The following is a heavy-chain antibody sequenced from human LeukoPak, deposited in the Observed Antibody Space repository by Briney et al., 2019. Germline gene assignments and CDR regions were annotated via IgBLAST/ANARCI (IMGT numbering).Heavy chain of an antibody. CDR1: GFTFSSYS. CDR3: ARDATDSSGYYGLDAFDI. J-gene: IGHJ3*02. V-gene: IGHV3-21*01. CDR2: ISSSSSYI. D-gene: IGHD3-22*01. Sequence: GSLRLSCAASGFTFSSYSMNWVRQAPGKGLEWVSSISSSSSYIYYADSVKGRFIISRDNAKNSLYLQMNSLRAEDTAVYYCARDATDSSGYYGLDAFDIWGQGTMVTVSS.